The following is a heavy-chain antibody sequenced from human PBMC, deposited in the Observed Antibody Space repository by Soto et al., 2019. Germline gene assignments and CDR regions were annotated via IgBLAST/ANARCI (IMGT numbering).Heavy chain of an antibody. J-gene: IGHJ4*02. Sequence: QVQLVESGGGVVQPGRSLRLSCAASGFTFSSYAMHWVRQAPGKGLEWVAIIWYDGSNLYHADSVKGRFTISRDNSKNALNLQMNSLGAEDTAVYYCARESEALDYWGQGTLVTVSS. CDR2: IWYDGSNL. CDR1: GFTFSSYA. V-gene: IGHV3-33*01. CDR3: ARESEALDY.